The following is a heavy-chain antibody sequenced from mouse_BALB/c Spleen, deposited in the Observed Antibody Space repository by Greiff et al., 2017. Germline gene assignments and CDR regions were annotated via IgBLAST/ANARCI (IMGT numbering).Heavy chain of an antibody. Sequence: EVNVVESGGGLVQPGGSRKLSCAASGFTFSSFAMHWVRQAPEKGLEWVAYISSGSSTIYYADTVKGRFTISRDNPKNTLFLQMTSLRSEDTAMYDCARYGKGAMDDWGQGTSVTVSS. CDR2: ISSGSSTI. CDR3: ARYGKGAMDD. D-gene: IGHD2-1*01. J-gene: IGHJ4*01. CDR1: GFTFSSFA. V-gene: IGHV5-17*02.